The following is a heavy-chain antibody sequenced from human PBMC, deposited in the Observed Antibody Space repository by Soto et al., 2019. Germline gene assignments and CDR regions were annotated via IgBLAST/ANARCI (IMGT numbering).Heavy chain of an antibody. CDR3: ARGKFDL. V-gene: IGHV3-33*01. CDR1: GFTFSSYG. Sequence: QVQLVESGGGVVQPGRSLRLSCAASGFTFSSYGMHWVRQAPGKGLEWVAVIWYDGSNKYYADSVKGRFTISRDNSKNPLYVQMNSLRAEDTAVYYCARGKFDLWGRGTLVTVSS. J-gene: IGHJ2*01. CDR2: IWYDGSNK.